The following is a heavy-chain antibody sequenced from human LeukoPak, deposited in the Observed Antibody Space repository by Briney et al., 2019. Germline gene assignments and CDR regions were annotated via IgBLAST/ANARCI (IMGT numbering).Heavy chain of an antibody. D-gene: IGHD2-21*01. Sequence: GGSLRLSCAASGFTFSNYGMHWVRQAPGKGLEWVAVISYDGSNKYYADSVKGRFTISRDNSKNTLYLQMNSLRVEDTAVYYCAKDLRPQIVVVNIIDSRGQGALVTVPS. V-gene: IGHV3-30*18. CDR2: ISYDGSNK. J-gene: IGHJ4*02. CDR1: GFTFSNYG. CDR3: AKDLRPQIVVVNIIDS.